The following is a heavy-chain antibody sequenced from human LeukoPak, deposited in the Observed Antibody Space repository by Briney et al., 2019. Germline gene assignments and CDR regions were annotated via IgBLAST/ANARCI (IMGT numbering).Heavy chain of an antibody. CDR3: ATAHWRGEWELLPRGAFDI. CDR1: GGSVNSGTYY. CDR2: IYYSAST. D-gene: IGHD1-26*01. Sequence: KRSETVSLTCIVSGGSVNSGTYYWTWIRQPPGKGLEWIGYIYYSASTNYNPSLKSRVTILVDTSKNQFTLNLSSVTPADTAVYYCATAHWRGEWELLPRGAFDIWGQRTMVSASS. J-gene: IGHJ3*02. V-gene: IGHV4-61*01.